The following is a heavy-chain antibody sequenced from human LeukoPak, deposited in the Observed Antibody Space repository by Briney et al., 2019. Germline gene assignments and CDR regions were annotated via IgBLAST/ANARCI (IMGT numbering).Heavy chain of an antibody. D-gene: IGHD3-3*01. V-gene: IGHV1-69*04. CDR2: IIPILGIA. CDR1: GRTFSSYA. CDR3: AGDTYYDVWSGYFGEYYYYGMDV. J-gene: IGHJ6*02. Sequence: SVKVSCKASGRTFSSYAISWVRHAPGQGLEWMGRIIPILGIANYAQKFQGRVTITADKSTSTAYMELSSLRSEDTAVYYCAGDTYYDVWSGYFGEYYYYGMDVWGQGTTVTVSS.